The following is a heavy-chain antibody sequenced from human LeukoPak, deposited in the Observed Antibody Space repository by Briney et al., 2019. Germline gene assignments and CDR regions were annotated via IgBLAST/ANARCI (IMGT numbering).Heavy chain of an antibody. CDR3: ARGLYDILTGYYVFDY. V-gene: IGHV4-59*01. CDR1: GGSISSYY. Sequence: SETLSLTCTVSGGSISSYYWSWIRQPPGKGLEGIGDIYYSGSTNYNPSLKSRVTISVDTSKTQFSLKLSSVTAADTAVYYCARGLYDILTGYYVFDYWGQGTLVTVSS. D-gene: IGHD3-9*01. CDR2: IYYSGST. J-gene: IGHJ4*02.